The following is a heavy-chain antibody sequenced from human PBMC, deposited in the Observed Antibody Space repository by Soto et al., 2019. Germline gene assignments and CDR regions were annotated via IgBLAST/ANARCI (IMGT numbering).Heavy chain of an antibody. D-gene: IGHD1-26*01. CDR3: ASGGRTFVGWFDP. Sequence: SETLSLTCAVSGGSISSGGYSWSWIRQPPGKGLEWIGYIYHSGSTYYNPSLKSRVTISVDRSKNQFSLKLSSVTAADTAVYYCASGGRTFVGWFDPWGQGNLVTVYS. CDR1: GGSISSGGYS. J-gene: IGHJ5*02. CDR2: IYHSGST. V-gene: IGHV4-30-2*01.